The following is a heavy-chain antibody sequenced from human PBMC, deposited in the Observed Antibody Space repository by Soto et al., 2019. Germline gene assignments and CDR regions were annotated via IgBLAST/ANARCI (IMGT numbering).Heavy chain of an antibody. CDR3: ASETYYYDSSGPPRGRIFDY. CDR1: GGTFSSYA. Sequence: GASVKVSCKASGGTFSSYAISWVRQAPGQGLEWMGGIIPIFGTANYAQKFQGRVTITADKSTSTAYMELSSLRSEDTAVYYCASETYYYDSSGPPRGRIFDYWGQGTLVTVSS. CDR2: IIPIFGTA. D-gene: IGHD3-22*01. J-gene: IGHJ4*02. V-gene: IGHV1-69*06.